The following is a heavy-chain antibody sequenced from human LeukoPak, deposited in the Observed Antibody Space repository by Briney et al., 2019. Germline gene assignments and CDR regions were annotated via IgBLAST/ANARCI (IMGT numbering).Heavy chain of an antibody. V-gene: IGHV3-48*03. CDR1: GFTFSSYE. Sequence: GGSLRLSCAASGFTFSSYEMNWVRQAPGKGLEWVSYISSSGSTIYYADSVKGRFTISRDNAKNSLYLQMNSLRAEDTAVYYCARDVVGAWSDWGQGTLVTVSS. J-gene: IGHJ4*02. CDR2: ISSSGSTI. D-gene: IGHD1-26*01. CDR3: ARDVVGAWSD.